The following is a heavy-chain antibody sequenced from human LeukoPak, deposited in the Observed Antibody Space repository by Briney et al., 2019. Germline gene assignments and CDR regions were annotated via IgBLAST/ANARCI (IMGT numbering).Heavy chain of an antibody. CDR3: AYNRNFALDN. CDR1: GDSFSSSSHY. Sequence: PSETLSLTCTVSGDSFSSSSHYWGWLRQPPGRGLEWIGSIRNSGNTYYSPSLKSRVTISVDTSKNHFSLKLTSVTAADTAVYFCAYNRNFALDNWGQGTLVTVSS. CDR2: IRNSGNT. V-gene: IGHV4-39*02. D-gene: IGHD1-14*01. J-gene: IGHJ4*01.